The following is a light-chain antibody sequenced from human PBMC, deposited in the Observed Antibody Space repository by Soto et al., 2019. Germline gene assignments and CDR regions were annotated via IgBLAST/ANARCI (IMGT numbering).Light chain of an antibody. CDR1: QSLVKSDGNTY. V-gene: IGKV2-30*01. J-gene: IGKJ2*01. Sequence: VVMTQSPLSLPVTVGQPASISCRSSQSLVKSDGNTYLNWFQQRPGQSPRRLIYGVSNRASGVPDRFSGSGSDTDFTLKISRVEPEDVAVYYCMQGTHWPYTFGQGTQLEIK. CDR3: MQGTHWPYT. CDR2: GVS.